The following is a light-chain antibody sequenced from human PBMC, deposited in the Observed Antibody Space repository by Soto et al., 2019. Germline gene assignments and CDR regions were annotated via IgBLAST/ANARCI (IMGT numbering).Light chain of an antibody. V-gene: IGLV2-14*01. CDR2: DVT. CDR3: ISYASINTYV. Sequence: QSALTQPASVSGSPGQSITISCTGTSSDVGGYDYVSWYQQHPGKAPKLMIYDVTNRPSGVSNRFSGSKSGNTASLTISGLRAEDEADYYCISYASINTYVFGTG. CDR1: SSDVGGYDY. J-gene: IGLJ1*01.